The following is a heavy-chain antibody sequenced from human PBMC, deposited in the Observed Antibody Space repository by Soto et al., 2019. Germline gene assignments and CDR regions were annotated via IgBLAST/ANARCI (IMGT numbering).Heavy chain of an antibody. J-gene: IGHJ4*02. CDR2: ISGSGGST. Sequence: SGGSLRLSCAASGFTFSSYAMSWVRQAPGKGLERVSAISGSGGSTYYADSVKGRFTISRDNSENTLYLQMNSLRAEDTAVYYCAKDLRRGYIAARVEFDYWGQGTLVTVSS. CDR1: GFTFSSYA. D-gene: IGHD6-6*01. V-gene: IGHV3-23*01. CDR3: AKDLRRGYIAARVEFDY.